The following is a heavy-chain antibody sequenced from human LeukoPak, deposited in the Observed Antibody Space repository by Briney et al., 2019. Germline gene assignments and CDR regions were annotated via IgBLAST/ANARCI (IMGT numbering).Heavy chain of an antibody. D-gene: IGHD6-13*01. V-gene: IGHV4-31*03. CDR3: ARDRKRQLVQAFDI. CDR2: IYYSGST. Sequence: SETLSLTCTVSGGSISSGGYYWSWIRQHPGKGLEWIGYIYYSGSTYYNPSLKSRVTISVDTSKNQFSLKLSSVTAADTAVYYCARDRKRQLVQAFDIWGQGTMVTVSS. J-gene: IGHJ3*02. CDR1: GGSISSGGYY.